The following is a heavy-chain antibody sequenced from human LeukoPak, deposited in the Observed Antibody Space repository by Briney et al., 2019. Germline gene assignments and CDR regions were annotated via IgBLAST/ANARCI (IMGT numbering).Heavy chain of an antibody. Sequence: SETLSLTCAVYGGSFSGYYWSWIRQPPGKGLEWIGEINHSGSTNYNPSLKSRVTISVDTSKNQFSLKLSSVTAADTAVYYCARGHYIKWLVQEYYFDYWGQGTLVTVSS. V-gene: IGHV4-34*01. D-gene: IGHD6-19*01. J-gene: IGHJ4*02. CDR2: INHSGST. CDR3: ARGHYIKWLVQEYYFDY. CDR1: GGSFSGYY.